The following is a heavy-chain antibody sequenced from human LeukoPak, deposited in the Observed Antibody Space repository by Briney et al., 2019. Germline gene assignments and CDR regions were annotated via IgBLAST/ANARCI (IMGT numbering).Heavy chain of an antibody. J-gene: IGHJ4*02. CDR3: AKDRSISYYYDSSGYYEPADYFDY. CDR1: GFTFSSYA. D-gene: IGHD3-22*01. Sequence: PGGSLRLSCAASGFTFSSYAMSWVRQDPGKGLEWVSAVSGSGGSTYYADSVKGRFTISRDNSKNTLYLQMNSLRAEDTAVYYCAKDRSISYYYDSSGYYEPADYFDYWGQGTLVTVSS. CDR2: VSGSGGST. V-gene: IGHV3-23*01.